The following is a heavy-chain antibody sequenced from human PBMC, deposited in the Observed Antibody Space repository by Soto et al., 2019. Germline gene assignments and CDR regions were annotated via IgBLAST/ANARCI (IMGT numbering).Heavy chain of an antibody. J-gene: IGHJ6*02. Sequence: EVQLVETGGGLIQPGGSLRLSCAASGFTVSSHYMSWVRQAPGKGLEWVSVIYSGGSTYYADSVKGRFTISRDNSKNTLYLQMNSLRAEDTAVYYCARDSPTVEDGMDVWGQGTTVTVSS. CDR3: ARDSPTVEDGMDV. D-gene: IGHD4-4*01. CDR1: GFTVSSHY. CDR2: IYSGGST. V-gene: IGHV3-53*02.